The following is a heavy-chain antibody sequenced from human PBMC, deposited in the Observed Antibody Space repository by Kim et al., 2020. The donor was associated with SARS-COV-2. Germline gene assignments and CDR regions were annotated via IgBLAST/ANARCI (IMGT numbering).Heavy chain of an antibody. CDR3: TTVAGRESYAFDI. CDR2: IKSKSYGETR. J-gene: IGHJ3*02. V-gene: IGHV3-15*01. CDR1: GFSFRNAW. Sequence: GGSLRLSCAASGFSFRNAWMSWVRQAPGNGLEWVGRIKSKSYGETREYPAPVEGRFTVSRDDSKNTLYLQMNSLKTEDTAVYYCTTVAGRESYAFDIWG.